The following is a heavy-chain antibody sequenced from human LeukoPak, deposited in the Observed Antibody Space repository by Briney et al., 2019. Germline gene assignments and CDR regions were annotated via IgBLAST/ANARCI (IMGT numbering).Heavy chain of an antibody. J-gene: IGHJ3*02. CDR3: AKDAAFGDGNAFDI. CDR2: IRYDGSNK. D-gene: IGHD3-10*01. Sequence: GGSLRLSCAASGFTFSSYGMHWVRQAPGKGLEWVAFIRYDGSNKYYADSVKGRFTISRDNSKNTLYLQMNSLRAEDTAVYYCAKDAAFGDGNAFDIWGQGTMVTVSS. V-gene: IGHV3-30*02. CDR1: GFTFSSYG.